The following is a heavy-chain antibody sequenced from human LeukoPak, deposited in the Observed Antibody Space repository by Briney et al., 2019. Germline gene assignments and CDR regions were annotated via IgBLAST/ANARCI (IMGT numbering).Heavy chain of an antibody. CDR3: ARETTTLDY. D-gene: IGHD1-26*01. CDR1: GFTFSCYG. Sequence: AGRSLRLSCAASGFTFSCYGMHWVRPAPGKGLEWVAVIWYDGSNKFYADSVKGRFTISRDNSKNTLYLQMNSLRAEDTAVYYCARETTTLDYWGQGTLVTVSS. J-gene: IGHJ4*02. V-gene: IGHV3-33*01. CDR2: IWYDGSNK.